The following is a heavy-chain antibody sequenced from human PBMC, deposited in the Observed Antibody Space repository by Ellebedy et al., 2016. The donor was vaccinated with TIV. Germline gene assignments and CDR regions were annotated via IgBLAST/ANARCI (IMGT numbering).Heavy chain of an antibody. V-gene: IGHV4-59*01. D-gene: IGHD1-1*01. CDR2: IDHSGTT. Sequence: MPSETLSLTCTVSGGSINGYYWTWIRQSPGNALEWIGEIDHSGTTKYKPSLNSRVTMSVDTSKKPISLKLSPVTAADTDVYYCAREPFGFGNGKKYGMDVWGHGTTVTVSS. CDR3: AREPFGFGNGKKYGMDV. J-gene: IGHJ6*02. CDR1: GGSINGYY.